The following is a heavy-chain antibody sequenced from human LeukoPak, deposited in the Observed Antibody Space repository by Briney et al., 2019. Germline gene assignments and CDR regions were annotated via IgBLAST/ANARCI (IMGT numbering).Heavy chain of an antibody. CDR3: ARRYSGSSYYFDY. Sequence: GESLKISCKGSGYSFTSYWIGWVRQMPGKGLEWLGIIYAGDSDTRYSPSFQGQATFSADKSSSTAYLQWSSLKASDTAMYYCARRYSGSSYYFDYWGQGTVVTVSS. CDR1: GYSFTSYW. D-gene: IGHD1-26*01. J-gene: IGHJ4*02. CDR2: IYAGDSDT. V-gene: IGHV5-51*01.